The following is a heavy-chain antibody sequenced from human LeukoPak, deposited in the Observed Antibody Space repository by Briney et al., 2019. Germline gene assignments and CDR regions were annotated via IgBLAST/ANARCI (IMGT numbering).Heavy chain of an antibody. Sequence: GESLKISCKGSGYSFTSYWIGWVRQMPGKVLEWMGIIYPGDSDTRYSPAFQGQVTISADKSISTAYLQWSSLKASDTAMYYCARHQSIAARTDDAFDIWGQGTMVTVSS. CDR1: GYSFTSYW. CDR2: IYPGDSDT. D-gene: IGHD6-6*01. J-gene: IGHJ3*02. CDR3: ARHQSIAARTDDAFDI. V-gene: IGHV5-51*01.